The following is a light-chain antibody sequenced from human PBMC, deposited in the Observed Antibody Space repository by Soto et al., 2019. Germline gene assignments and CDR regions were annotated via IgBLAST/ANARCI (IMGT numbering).Light chain of an antibody. CDR2: EVS. Sequence: QSALTQPASVSGSPGQSITISCTGASSDGGGYNYVSWYQHHPGKAPKLMIYEVSNRPSGVSNRFSGSKSGNTASLTISGLQAEDEADYYCSSYTSSSTLGFGGGTKRTVL. V-gene: IGLV2-14*01. J-gene: IGLJ3*02. CDR1: SSDGGGYNY. CDR3: SSYTSSSTLG.